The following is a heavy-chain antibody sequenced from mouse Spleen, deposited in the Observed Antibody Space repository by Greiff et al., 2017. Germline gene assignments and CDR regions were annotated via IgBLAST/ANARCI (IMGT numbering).Heavy chain of an antibody. CDR1: GFTFSSYG. CDR2: ISGGGSYT. D-gene: IGHD4-1*01. Sequence: EVKVVESGGGLVKPGGSLKLSCAASGFTFSSYGMSWVRQTPEKRLEWVATISGGGSYTYYPDSVKGRFTISRDNAKNNLYLQMSSLRSEDTALYYCARLNWESSGFAYWGQGTLVTVSA. J-gene: IGHJ3*01. CDR3: ARLNWESSGFAY. V-gene: IGHV5-9-2*01.